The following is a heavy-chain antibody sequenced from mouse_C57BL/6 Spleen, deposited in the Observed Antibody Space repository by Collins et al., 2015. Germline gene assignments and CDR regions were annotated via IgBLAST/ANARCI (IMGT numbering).Heavy chain of an antibody. J-gene: IGHJ4*01. CDR3: ARCYYGRGYYYAMDY. CDR1: GYAFSSSW. CDR2: IYPGDGDT. Sequence: QVQLQQSGPELVKPGASVKISCKASGYAFSSSWMNWVKQRPGKGLEWIGRIYPGDGDTNYNGKFKGKATLTADKSSSTAYMQLSSLTSEDSAVYFCARCYYGRGYYYAMDYWGQGTSVTVSS. V-gene: IGHV1-82*01. D-gene: IGHD1-1*01.